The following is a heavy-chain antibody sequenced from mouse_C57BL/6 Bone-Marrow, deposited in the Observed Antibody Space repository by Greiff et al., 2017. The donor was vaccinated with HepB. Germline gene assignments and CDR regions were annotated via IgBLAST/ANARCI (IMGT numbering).Heavy chain of an antibody. Sequence: QVQLQQSGAELVRPGASVKLSCKASGYTFTDYYINWVKQRPGQGLEWIARIYPGSGNTYYNEKFKGKATLTAEKSSSTAYMQLSSLTSEDSAVYFCARWLLRFCYFDYWGQGTTLTVSS. CDR1: GYTFTDYY. D-gene: IGHD2-3*01. V-gene: IGHV1-76*01. CDR3: ARWLLRFCYFDY. J-gene: IGHJ2*01. CDR2: IYPGSGNT.